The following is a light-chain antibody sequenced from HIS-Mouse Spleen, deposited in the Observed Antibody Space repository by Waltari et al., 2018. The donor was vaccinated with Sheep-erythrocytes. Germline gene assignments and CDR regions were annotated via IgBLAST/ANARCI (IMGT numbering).Light chain of an antibody. V-gene: IGLV2-23*01. CDR1: SSDVGSYNL. CDR3: SSYAGSSTPWV. Sequence: QSALTQPASVSGSPGQSITISCTGTSSDVGSYNLVSWYQQHPGKAPKLMIYEGSKRPSGVSNSFSGSKSGNTASLTISGLQAEDEADYYCSSYAGSSTPWVFGGGTKLTVL. CDR2: EGS. J-gene: IGLJ3*02.